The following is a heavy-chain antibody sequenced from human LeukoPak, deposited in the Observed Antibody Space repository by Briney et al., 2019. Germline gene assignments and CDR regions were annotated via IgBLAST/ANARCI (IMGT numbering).Heavy chain of an antibody. CDR1: GGSIGSTSYY. CDR3: ARELRSRGPGYYYYYMDV. V-gene: IGHV4-39*07. J-gene: IGHJ6*03. Sequence: KPSETLSLTCTVSGGSIGSTSYYWGWIRQPPGRGLEWVGSVYDSGSTYYKPSLKSRVTISVDTSKNQFSLKLSSVTAADTAVYYCARELRSRGPGYYYYYMDVWGKGTTVTVSS. D-gene: IGHD3-3*01. CDR2: VYDSGST.